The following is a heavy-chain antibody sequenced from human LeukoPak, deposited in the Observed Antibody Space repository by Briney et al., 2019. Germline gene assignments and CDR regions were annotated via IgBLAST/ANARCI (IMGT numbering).Heavy chain of an antibody. CDR3: ASDSSGWTHFDY. Sequence: GASVKVSCKASGGTFSSYAISWVRQAPGQGLEWMGGIIPIFGTANYAQKFQGRVTITTDESTSTAYMELSSLRSEDTAVYYCASDSSGWTHFDYWGQGTLVTVSS. V-gene: IGHV1-69*05. CDR1: GGTFSSYA. J-gene: IGHJ4*02. D-gene: IGHD6-19*01. CDR2: IIPIFGTA.